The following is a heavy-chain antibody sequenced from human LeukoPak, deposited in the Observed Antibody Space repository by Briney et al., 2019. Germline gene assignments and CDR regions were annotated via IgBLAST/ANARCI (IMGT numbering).Heavy chain of an antibody. V-gene: IGHV3-66*01. Sequence: PGGSLRLSCAASGFTVSSNYMSWVRQAPGKGLEWVSVIYSGGSTYYADSVKGRFTISRDNSKNTLYLQMNSLRAEDTAVYYCARDRTYGGNTRWSVPYWGQEPWSPSPQ. CDR3: ARDRTYGGNTRWSVPY. D-gene: IGHD4-23*01. CDR1: GFTVSSNY. J-gene: IGHJ4*01. CDR2: IYSGGST.